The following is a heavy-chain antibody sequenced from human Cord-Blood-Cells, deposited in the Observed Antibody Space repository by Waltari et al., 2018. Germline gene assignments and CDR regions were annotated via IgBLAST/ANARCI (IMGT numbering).Heavy chain of an antibody. CDR3: ARMVGHGSGSYYYYYYYGMDV. D-gene: IGHD3-10*01. CDR2: SYYSGST. V-gene: IGHV4-59*01. J-gene: IGHJ6*02. CDR1: GGSISSYY. Sequence: QVQLQESGPGLVKPSETLSLTCTVSGGSISSYYWSWIRQPPGKGLEWIGYSYYSGSTNYNPSLKSRVTISVDTAKNQFSLKLSSVTAADTAVYYCARMVGHGSGSYYYYYYYGMDVWGQGTTVTVSS.